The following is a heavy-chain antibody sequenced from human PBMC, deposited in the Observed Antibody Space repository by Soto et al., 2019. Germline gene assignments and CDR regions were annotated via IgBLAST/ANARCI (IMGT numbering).Heavy chain of an antibody. CDR3: ARLGDDIVVVVAATGGAFDI. CDR1: GGSFSGYY. V-gene: IGHV4-34*01. Sequence: SETLSLTCAVYGGSFSGYYWSWIRQPPGKGLEWIGEINHSGSTNYNPSLKSRVTISVDTSKNQFSLKLSSVTAADTAVYYCARLGDDIVVVVAATGGAFDIWGQGTMVTVSS. D-gene: IGHD2-15*01. J-gene: IGHJ3*02. CDR2: INHSGST.